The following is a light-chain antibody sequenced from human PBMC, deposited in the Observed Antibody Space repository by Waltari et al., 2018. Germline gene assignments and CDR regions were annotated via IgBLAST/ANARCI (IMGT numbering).Light chain of an antibody. J-gene: IGLJ2*01. CDR3: AAWDDSLKTLV. Sequence: QSVMTQPPSASGTPGQRVTLSCSGRSPNIGINVVSWFQHLPGAAPKLLIYTNSQRPSGVPERFSGSKSGTSASLDISGLQSEDEADYYCAAWDDSLKTLVFGGGTKLTVL. V-gene: IGLV1-44*01. CDR2: TNS. CDR1: SPNIGINV.